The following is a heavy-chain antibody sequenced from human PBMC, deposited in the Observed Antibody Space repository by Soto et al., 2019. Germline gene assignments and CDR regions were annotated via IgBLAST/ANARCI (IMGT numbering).Heavy chain of an antibody. J-gene: IGHJ4*02. D-gene: IGHD4-4*01. CDR3: ARDRRLMTTLYYFDY. V-gene: IGHV3-33*05. CDR1: GFTFSSYG. Sequence: GGSLRLSCAASGFTFSSYGMHWVRQAPGKGLEWVAVIQYDGSDEYYADSVKGRFTISRDNSKNTLYLQMNSLRAEDTAVYYCARDRRLMTTLYYFDYWGQGTLVTVSS. CDR2: IQYDGSDE.